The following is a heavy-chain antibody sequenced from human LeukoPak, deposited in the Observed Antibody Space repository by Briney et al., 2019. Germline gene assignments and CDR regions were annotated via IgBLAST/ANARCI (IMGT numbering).Heavy chain of an antibody. CDR3: ARGHAYCSGGSCLPRVGWFDP. V-gene: IGHV4-34*01. CDR1: GGSFSGYY. J-gene: IGHJ5*02. Sequence: SETLSLTCAVYGGSFSGYYWSWIRQPPGKGLEWIGEINHSGSTNYNPSLKSRVAISVDTSKNQFSLKLSSVTAADTAVYYCARGHAYCSGGSCLPRVGWFDPWGQGTLVTVSS. D-gene: IGHD2-15*01. CDR2: INHSGST.